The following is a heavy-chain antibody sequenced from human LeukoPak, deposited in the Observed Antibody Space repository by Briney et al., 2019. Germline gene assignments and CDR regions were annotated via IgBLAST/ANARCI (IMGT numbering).Heavy chain of an antibody. Sequence: PETLSLTCTVSGGSISSYYWNWIRQPPGKGLEWIGYIYYSGSTNYNPSLKSRVTISVDTSKNQFSLKLSSGTAADTAVYFCARQLRGEAVAGHLQPFDYWGQGTLVTVSS. J-gene: IGHJ4*02. CDR2: IYYSGST. CDR3: ARQLRGEAVAGHLQPFDY. CDR1: GGSISSYY. V-gene: IGHV4-59*08. D-gene: IGHD6-19*01.